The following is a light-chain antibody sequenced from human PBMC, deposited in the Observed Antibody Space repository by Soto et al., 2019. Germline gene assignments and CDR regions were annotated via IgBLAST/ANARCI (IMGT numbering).Light chain of an antibody. J-gene: IGKJ1*01. CDR1: QSISSW. CDR3: QQYNSYPWT. CDR2: EAS. V-gene: IGKV1-5*03. Sequence: DIQMTQSPSTLSASVGDRVTITCRASQSISSWLAWYQQKPGKAPKVLIYEASSLVSGVPSRFSGSGSGTEFTLTISSLQPDDFATYYCQQYNSYPWTFGQGTKVDIK.